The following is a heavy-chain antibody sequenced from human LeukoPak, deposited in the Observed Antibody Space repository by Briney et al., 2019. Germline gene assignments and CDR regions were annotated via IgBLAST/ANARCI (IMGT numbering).Heavy chain of an antibody. Sequence: ASVKVSCKASGYTFTSYGISWVRQAPGQGLEWMGWISAYNGNTNYAQKLQGRVAMTTDTSTSTAYMELRSLRSDDTAVYYCARSQSRDIAVGNALDYWGQGTLVTVSS. CDR1: GYTFTSYG. V-gene: IGHV1-18*01. CDR3: ARSQSRDIAVGNALDY. J-gene: IGHJ4*02. CDR2: ISAYNGNT. D-gene: IGHD6-19*01.